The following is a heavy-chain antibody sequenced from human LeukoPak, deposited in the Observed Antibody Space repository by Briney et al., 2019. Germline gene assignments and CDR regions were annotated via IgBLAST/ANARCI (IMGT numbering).Heavy chain of an antibody. J-gene: IGHJ4*02. Sequence: PGGSLRLSCAASGFTFSNYAMSWVRQAPGEGLEWVSAIAAGGTTYYADSVKGRFTISRDNSKNTLSLQMNSLRAEDTAVYYCGGGGYLLDYWGQGTLVTVSS. V-gene: IGHV3-23*01. CDR2: IAAGGTT. CDR3: GGGGYLLDY. CDR1: GFTFSNYA. D-gene: IGHD1-26*01.